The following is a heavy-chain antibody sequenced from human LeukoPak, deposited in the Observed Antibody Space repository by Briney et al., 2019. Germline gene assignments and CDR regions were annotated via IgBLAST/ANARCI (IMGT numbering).Heavy chain of an antibody. J-gene: IGHJ4*02. Sequence: PGGSLRLSCAASGFTVSSNYMSWVRQAPGKGLEWVSVIYSGGSTYYADYVTGRFTLSRDNSKTTLYLQMNSLRAEDTAVYYCARLLWFGELLPYFDYWGQGTLVTVSS. CDR2: IYSGGST. D-gene: IGHD3-10*01. CDR1: GFTVSSNY. V-gene: IGHV3-53*01. CDR3: ARLLWFGELLPYFDY.